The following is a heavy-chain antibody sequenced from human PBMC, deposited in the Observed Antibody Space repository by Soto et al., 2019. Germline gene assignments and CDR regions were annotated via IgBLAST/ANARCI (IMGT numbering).Heavy chain of an antibody. Sequence: PPETLSLTCTVSGGSISSGGYYWSWIRQHPGKGLEWIGYIYYSGGTYYNPSLKSRVTISVDTSKNQFSLKLSSVTAADTAVYYCARTDDFWSAHVGSYYYGMDVWGQGTTVTVSS. CDR2: IYYSGGT. CDR3: ARTDDFWSAHVGSYYYGMDV. D-gene: IGHD3-3*01. J-gene: IGHJ6*02. CDR1: GGSISSGGYY. V-gene: IGHV4-31*03.